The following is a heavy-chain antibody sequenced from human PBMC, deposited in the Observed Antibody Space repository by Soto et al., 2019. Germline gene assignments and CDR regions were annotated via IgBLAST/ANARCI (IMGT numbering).Heavy chain of an antibody. CDR3: ARKDSGYGDYMDV. CDR1: GGSISSGGYY. CDR2: IYYSGST. V-gene: IGHV4-31*02. Sequence: LCGGSISSGGYYWSWIRPPPGKGLEWIGYIYYSGSTYYNPSLKSRVTMSVDTSENQFSLRLSSVTAADTAVYYCARKDSGYGDYMDVWGKGTTVTVSS. J-gene: IGHJ6*03. D-gene: IGHD5-12*01.